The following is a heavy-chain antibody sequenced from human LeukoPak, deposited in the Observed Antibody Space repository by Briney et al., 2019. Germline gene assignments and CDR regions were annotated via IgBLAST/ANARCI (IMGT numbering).Heavy chain of an antibody. CDR2: IYHSGST. CDR3: ARGTLYRGWSYYLDF. Sequence: SETLSLTCTVSGGSISSTTYYWAWIRRPPGKGLEWIGSIYHSGSTYYNPSLKSRVTISVDTSKNQFSLKLSSVTAADTAMYYCARGTLYRGWSYYLDFWGQGSQVTVSS. J-gene: IGHJ4*02. CDR1: GGSISSTTYY. D-gene: IGHD6-19*01. V-gene: IGHV4-39*07.